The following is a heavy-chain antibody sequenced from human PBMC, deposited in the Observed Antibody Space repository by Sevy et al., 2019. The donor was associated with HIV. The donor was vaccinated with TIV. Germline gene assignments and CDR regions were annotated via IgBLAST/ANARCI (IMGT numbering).Heavy chain of an antibody. CDR1: GYTFTGYY. CDR2: INPNSGGT. J-gene: IGHJ4*02. Sequence: ASVKVSCKASGYTFTGYYMHWVRQAPGQGLEWMGWINPNSGGTNYPQKFQGRVTMTRDTSISTAYMELSRLRSDDTAVYYCARVPLAAADPFDYWGQGTLVTVSS. V-gene: IGHV1-2*02. CDR3: ARVPLAAADPFDY. D-gene: IGHD6-13*01.